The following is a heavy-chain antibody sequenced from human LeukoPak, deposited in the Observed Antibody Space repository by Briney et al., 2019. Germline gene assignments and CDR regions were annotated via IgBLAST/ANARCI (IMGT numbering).Heavy chain of an antibody. CDR1: GFTFSSYS. V-gene: IGHV3-21*04. J-gene: IGHJ4*02. CDR2: ISSSSSYI. Sequence: GGSLRLSCAASGFTFSSYSMNWVRQAPGKGLEWVSSISSSSSYIYYAGSVKGRFTISRDNAKNSLYLQMNSLRAEDTAVYYCAKDSTTLAEDFDYWGQGTLVTVSS. CDR3: AKDSTTLAEDFDY. D-gene: IGHD2/OR15-2a*01.